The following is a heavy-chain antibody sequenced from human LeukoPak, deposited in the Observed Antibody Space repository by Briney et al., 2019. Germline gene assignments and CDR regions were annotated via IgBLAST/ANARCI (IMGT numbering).Heavy chain of an antibody. CDR3: AKHGYDFWSGYYLDY. J-gene: IGHJ4*02. CDR1: GFTFSSYA. CDR2: ISGSGGST. D-gene: IGHD3-3*01. Sequence: GGSLRLSCAASGFTFSSYAMSWVRQAPGKGLEWVSAISGSGGSTYYADSVKGRFTISRDNSKNTLYLQMNSLRAEDTAVYYCAKHGYDFWSGYYLDYWGQGTLVTVSS. V-gene: IGHV3-23*01.